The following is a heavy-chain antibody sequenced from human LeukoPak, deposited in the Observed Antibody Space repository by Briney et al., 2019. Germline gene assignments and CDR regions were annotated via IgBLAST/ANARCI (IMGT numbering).Heavy chain of an antibody. CDR2: ISSSGSTI. J-gene: IGHJ4*02. CDR3: ARGTVAGKAPY. D-gene: IGHD6-19*01. Sequence: PGGSLRLSCAASGFTFSSHSMNWVRQAPGKGLEWVSYISSSGSTIYYADSVKGRFSISRDNAKNSLPLQMNSLRAEDTAVYYCARGTVAGKAPYWGQGALVTVSS. CDR1: GFTFSSHS. V-gene: IGHV3-48*01.